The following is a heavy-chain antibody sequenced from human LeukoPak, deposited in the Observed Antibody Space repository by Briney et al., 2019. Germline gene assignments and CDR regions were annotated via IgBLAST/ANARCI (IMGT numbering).Heavy chain of an antibody. CDR2: IYSGGST. Sequence: GGSLRLSCAASGFTFSSYGMHWVRQAPGKGLEWVSVIYSGGSTYYADSVKGRFTISRDNSKNTLYLQMSSLRAEDTAVYYCARDQLGSGLFYYGMDVWGQGTTVTVSS. CDR1: GFTFSSYG. CDR3: ARDQLGSGLFYYGMDV. V-gene: IGHV3-NL1*01. J-gene: IGHJ6*02. D-gene: IGHD7-27*01.